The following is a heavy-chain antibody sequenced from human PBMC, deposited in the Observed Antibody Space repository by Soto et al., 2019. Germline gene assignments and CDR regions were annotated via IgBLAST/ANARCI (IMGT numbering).Heavy chain of an antibody. Sequence: QVQLVQSGAEVKKPGSSVKVSCKASGGTFSSYAISWVRQAPGQGLEWMGGIIPIFGTANYAQKFQGRVTITADESTSTDYMELSSLRSEDTALYYGARISSPAIRYYYGMDVWGQGTTVTVSS. CDR3: ARISSPAIRYYYGMDV. D-gene: IGHD3-3*02. J-gene: IGHJ6*02. CDR2: IIPIFGTA. CDR1: GGTFSSYA. V-gene: IGHV1-69*01.